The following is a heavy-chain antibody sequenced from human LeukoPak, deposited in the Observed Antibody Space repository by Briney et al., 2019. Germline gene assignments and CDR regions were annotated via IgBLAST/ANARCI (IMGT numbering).Heavy chain of an antibody. J-gene: IGHJ3*02. CDR2: ISSSGSMI. V-gene: IGHV3-48*03. CDR3: ARRFDI. Sequence: PGGSLRLSCAASGFTFSSFEMNWVRQAPGKGLEWVSYISSSGSMIYYVDSVRGRFTISRDNAKTSLYLQMNSLRAEDTAVYYCARRFDIWGQGTVVTVSS. CDR1: GFTFSSFE.